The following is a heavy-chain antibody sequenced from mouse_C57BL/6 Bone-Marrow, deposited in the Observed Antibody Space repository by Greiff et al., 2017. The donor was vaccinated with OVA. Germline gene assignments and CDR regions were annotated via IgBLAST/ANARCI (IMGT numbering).Heavy chain of an antibody. V-gene: IGHV1-81*01. CDR2: IYPRSGNT. Sequence: VKLMESGAELARPGASVKLSCKASGYTFTSYGISWVKQRTGQGLEWIGEIYPRSGNTYYNEKFKGKATLTADKSSSTAYMELRSLTSEDSAVYFCARSGYYPVWGTGTTVTVSS. J-gene: IGHJ1*03. CDR1: GYTFTSYG. D-gene: IGHD2-3*01. CDR3: ARSGYYPV.